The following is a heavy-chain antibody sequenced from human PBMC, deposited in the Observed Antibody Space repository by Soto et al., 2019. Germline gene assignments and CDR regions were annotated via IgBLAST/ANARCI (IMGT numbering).Heavy chain of an antibody. CDR1: GGSISSYY. CDR3: ARHTPAISISDH. CDR2: IYYSGST. Sequence: SETLSLTCTVSGGSISSYYWSWIRQPPGKGLEWIGYIYYSGSTNYNPSLKSRVTISVDTSKNQFSLKLSSVTAADTAVYYCARHTPAISISDHWGQRTLVTGSS. D-gene: IGHD3-3*01. J-gene: IGHJ4*02. V-gene: IGHV4-59*08.